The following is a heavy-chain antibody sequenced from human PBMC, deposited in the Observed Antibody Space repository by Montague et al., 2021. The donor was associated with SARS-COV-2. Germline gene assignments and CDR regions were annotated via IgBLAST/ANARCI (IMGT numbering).Heavy chain of an antibody. Sequence: VKPTQTLTLTCTFSGFSLSTSGVGVGWIRQPPGKALEWLALIYWDDDKRYSPSLKSRLTITKDTSKSQVVLTMANMDPVDTATYYCAHDRVTMIVVAKADAFDIWGQGTMVTVSS. V-gene: IGHV2-5*02. CDR1: GFSLSTSGVG. D-gene: IGHD3-22*01. CDR3: AHDRVTMIVVAKADAFDI. CDR2: IYWDDDK. J-gene: IGHJ3*02.